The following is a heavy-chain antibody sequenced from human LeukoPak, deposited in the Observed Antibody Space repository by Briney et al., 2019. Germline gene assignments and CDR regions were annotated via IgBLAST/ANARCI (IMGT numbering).Heavy chain of an antibody. V-gene: IGHV4-39*01. D-gene: IGHD1-26*01. CDR1: GGSISTSAYH. CDR3: ARTCGRGRVDPGTSGYLEG. Sequence: SETLSLTCTVSGGSISTSAYHWDWIRQPPGKGLEWIGTISYAGGTSYNSFLKSRVTMSVDTSANQFSLKLNSVTAADTAIYYCARTCGRGRVDPGTSGYLEGWGQGTLVTVSP. J-gene: IGHJ4*02. CDR2: ISYAGGT.